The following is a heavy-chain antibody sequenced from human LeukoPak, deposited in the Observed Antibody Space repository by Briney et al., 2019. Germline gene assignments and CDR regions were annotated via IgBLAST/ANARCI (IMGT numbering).Heavy chain of an antibody. D-gene: IGHD3-9*01. CDR1: GFTFSTYA. CDR2: LSSSSSVI. Sequence: GGSLRLSCAASGFTFSTYAMDWVRQAPGKGLEWVSYLSSSSSVIYHADSVKGRFTISRDNAKNSLYLQMNSLRAEDTAIYYCARGTYYNTLTGFRGRILGLDYWGQGTLVTVSS. J-gene: IGHJ4*02. CDR3: ARGTYYNTLTGFRGRILGLDY. V-gene: IGHV3-48*01.